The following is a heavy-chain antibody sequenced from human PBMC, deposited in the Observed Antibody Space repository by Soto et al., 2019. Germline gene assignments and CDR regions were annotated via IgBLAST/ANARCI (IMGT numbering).Heavy chain of an antibody. CDR3: ARGSLSYGDHYYYGMDV. J-gene: IGHJ6*02. CDR1: GYTFTGHY. V-gene: IGHV1-2*04. D-gene: IGHD4-17*01. Sequence: ASVKVSCKASGYTFTGHYMHWVRQAPGQGLEWMGWINPNSGGTNYAQKFQGWVTMTRETSISTAYMELSRLRSDDTAVYYCARGSLSYGDHYYYGMDVWGQGTTVTVSS. CDR2: INPNSGGT.